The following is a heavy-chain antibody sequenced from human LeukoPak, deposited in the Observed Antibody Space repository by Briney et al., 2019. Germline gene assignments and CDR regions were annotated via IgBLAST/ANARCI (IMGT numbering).Heavy chain of an antibody. Sequence: PSETLSLTCAVYGGSFSVYYWSWIRQSPGKGLEWIGEINHSGRNNYNPSLKSRVTISVDRSKNQFSLKLSSVTAADTAVYYCARSNNYVSGDAFDIWGQGTMVTVSS. J-gene: IGHJ3*02. D-gene: IGHD4-11*01. V-gene: IGHV4-34*01. CDR3: ARSNNYVSGDAFDI. CDR1: GGSFSVYY. CDR2: INHSGRN.